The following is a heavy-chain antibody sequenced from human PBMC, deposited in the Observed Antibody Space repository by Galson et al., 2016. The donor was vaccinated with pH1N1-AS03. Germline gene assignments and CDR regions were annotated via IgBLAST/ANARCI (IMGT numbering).Heavy chain of an antibody. CDR3: ARDHLGAGPAFDY. CDR2: TYYRSKWYN. D-gene: IGHD1-26*01. CDR1: GDSVFSNTAA. J-gene: IGHJ4*02. V-gene: IGHV6-1*01. Sequence: CAISGDSVFSNTAAWNWIRQSPSRGLEWLGRTYYRSKWYNDYAVFVASRITINPDTSKNQFSLQLNSVNPEDTAVYYCARDHLGAGPAFDYWGQGTLVTVSS.